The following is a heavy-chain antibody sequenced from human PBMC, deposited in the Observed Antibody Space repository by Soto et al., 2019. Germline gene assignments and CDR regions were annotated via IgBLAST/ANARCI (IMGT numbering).Heavy chain of an antibody. CDR3: VSLQTSGCPGVH. J-gene: IGHJ4*02. V-gene: IGHV1-2*02. CDR1: GYSFSGYY. D-gene: IGHD6-25*01. Sequence: ASVKVSCKASGYSFSGYYIQWVRQAPGQGPEWLGWIYPNTETTDSSKKFQGRVTMTSDMATRTVYMELRDLRSDDTAVYYCVSLQTSGCPGVHWGQGTLVTVSS. CDR2: IYPNTETT.